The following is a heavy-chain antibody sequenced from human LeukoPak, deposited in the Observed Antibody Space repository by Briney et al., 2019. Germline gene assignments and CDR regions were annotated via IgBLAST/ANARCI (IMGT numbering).Heavy chain of an antibody. CDR1: GYIFSSYW. CDR3: ARYLTSSYYFDY. D-gene: IGHD6-6*01. V-gene: IGHV5-51*01. Sequence: GASLKISCKGSGYIFSSYWIGWVRQLPGKGLERMGIIYPGDSDARYSPSFQGQVTISADKSINTAYLQWSSLKASDTAMYYCARYLTSSYYFDYWGQGTLVTVSS. J-gene: IGHJ4*02. CDR2: IYPGDSDA.